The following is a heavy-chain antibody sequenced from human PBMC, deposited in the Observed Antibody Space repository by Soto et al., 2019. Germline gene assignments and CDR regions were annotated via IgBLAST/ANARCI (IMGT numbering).Heavy chain of an antibody. D-gene: IGHD6-13*01. V-gene: IGHV3-23*01. Sequence: GGSLRLSCAASGFTFSSYAMTWVRQAPGKGLEWVSAISVSGGSKYYADSVKGRCTISRHNSKNTLYLQMNSLRAEDTADYYCAKDLRGYSSSLPPVFDYWGQGTLVTVSS. CDR1: GFTFSSYA. J-gene: IGHJ4*02. CDR3: AKDLRGYSSSLPPVFDY. CDR2: ISVSGGSK.